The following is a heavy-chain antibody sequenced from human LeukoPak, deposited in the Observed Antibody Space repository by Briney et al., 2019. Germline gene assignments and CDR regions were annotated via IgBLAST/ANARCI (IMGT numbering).Heavy chain of an antibody. CDR3: ARGDVYFDY. Sequence: GGSLRLSCVASGFIFSSNYMSWVRQAPGKGLEWVSVICSGGRTYYADSVKGRFTISRDNSKSTLYLQMNSLRAEDTAVYYCARGDVYFDYWGQGTLVTVSS. CDR2: ICSGGRT. D-gene: IGHD2-21*02. V-gene: IGHV3-53*01. CDR1: GFIFSSNY. J-gene: IGHJ4*02.